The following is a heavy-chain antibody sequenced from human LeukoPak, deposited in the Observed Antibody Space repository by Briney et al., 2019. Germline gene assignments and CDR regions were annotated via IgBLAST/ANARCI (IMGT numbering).Heavy chain of an antibody. J-gene: IGHJ4*02. Sequence: PSETLSLTCTVSGGSISSSSYYWGWIRQPPGKGLEWIGSIYYSGSTYYNPSLKSRVTIPVDTSKNQFSLKLSSVTAADTAVYYCASQGFRYEDYWGQGTLVTVSS. D-gene: IGHD1-1*01. CDR3: ASQGFRYEDY. CDR2: IYYSGST. CDR1: GGSISSSSYY. V-gene: IGHV4-39*01.